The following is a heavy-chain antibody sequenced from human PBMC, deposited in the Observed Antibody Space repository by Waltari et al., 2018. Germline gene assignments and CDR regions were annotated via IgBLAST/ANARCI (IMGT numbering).Heavy chain of an antibody. CDR3: ARATNYYDSSGYVQH. D-gene: IGHD3-22*01. CDR1: GGSISSYY. CDR2: IYYSGST. V-gene: IGHV4-59*01. J-gene: IGHJ1*01. Sequence: QVQLQESGPGLVKPSETLSLTCTVSGGSISSYYWSWIRQPPGKGLEWIGYIYYSGSTNYHPSLKSRVTISVDTSKNQFSLKLSSVTAADTAVYYCARATNYYDSSGYVQHWGQGTLVTVSS.